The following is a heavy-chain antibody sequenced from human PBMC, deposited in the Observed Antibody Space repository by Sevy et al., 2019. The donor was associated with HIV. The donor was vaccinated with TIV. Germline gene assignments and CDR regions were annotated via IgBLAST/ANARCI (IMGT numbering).Heavy chain of an antibody. V-gene: IGHV3-7*03. D-gene: IGHD3-16*01. J-gene: IGHJ4*01. Sequence: GGSLRLSCVASGFTFNNFWMAWVRQAPGKGLEWFANIKPDGSESNHVGSVKGRFTISRDNAKNSLYLQMISLTAEDTAVYYCARDVGAGYFDYWGQGTLVTVSS. CDR1: GFTFNNFW. CDR3: ARDVGAGYFDY. CDR2: IKPDGSES.